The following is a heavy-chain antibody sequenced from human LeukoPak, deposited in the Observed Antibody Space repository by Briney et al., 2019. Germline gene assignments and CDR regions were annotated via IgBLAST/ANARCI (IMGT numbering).Heavy chain of an antibody. V-gene: IGHV1-69*13. Sequence: SVKVSCKASGGTFSSYAISWVRQAPGQGLEWMGGIIPIFGTANYAQKFQGRVTITADESTSTAYMELSSLRSEDTAVYYCASYYYDSSGYYYTPPFQHWGQGTLVTVSS. J-gene: IGHJ1*01. D-gene: IGHD3-22*01. CDR3: ASYYYDSSGYYYTPPFQH. CDR1: GGTFSSYA. CDR2: IIPIFGTA.